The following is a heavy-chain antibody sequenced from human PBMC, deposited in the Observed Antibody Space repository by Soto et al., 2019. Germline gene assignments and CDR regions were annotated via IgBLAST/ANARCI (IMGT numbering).Heavy chain of an antibody. D-gene: IGHD2-15*01. CDR2: IIPFFGTP. CDR3: ARPAVVAVPQEGYYYYGMDV. Sequence: QVQLVQSGAEVKKPGSSVQVSCKTSGGTFNSYTINWVRQAPGQGLEWMGGIIPFFGTPTNSQKFQGRVTSTTDASTATAYMELSSIRSEDTAVYYWARPAVVAVPQEGYYYYGMDVWGQGTTVIVSS. CDR1: GGTFNSYT. J-gene: IGHJ6*02. V-gene: IGHV1-69*01.